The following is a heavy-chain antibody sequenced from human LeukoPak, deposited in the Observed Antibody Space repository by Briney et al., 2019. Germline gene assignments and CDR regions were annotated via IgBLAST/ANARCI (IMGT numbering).Heavy chain of an antibody. CDR2: MNPNSGNT. CDR3: ARGRRWLQLRHVFDY. CDR1: GYTFTSYV. D-gene: IGHD5-24*01. J-gene: IGHJ4*02. V-gene: IGHV1-8*01. Sequence: ASVKVSCKASGYTFTSYVINWVRQATGQRLEWMGWMNPNSGNTGYAQKFQGRVTMTRNTSISTAYMELSSLRSEDTAVYYCARGRRWLQLRHVFDYWGQGTLVTVSS.